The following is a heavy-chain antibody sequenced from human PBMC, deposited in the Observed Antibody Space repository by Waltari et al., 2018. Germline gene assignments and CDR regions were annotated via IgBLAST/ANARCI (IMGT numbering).Heavy chain of an antibody. Sequence: QVQLVQSGAEVRKPGASVKVSCNVSGQSLSESSIHWVRQAPGKGPEWMGGYDPDDGETTYAQKFKGRLSMTEDTDTAYMELTSLQSDDTAVYYCALDREYEGWFDPWGQGTLVTVSS. CDR1: GQSLSESS. V-gene: IGHV1-24*01. CDR2: YDPDDGET. J-gene: IGHJ5*02. D-gene: IGHD6-6*01. CDR3: ALDREYEGWFDP.